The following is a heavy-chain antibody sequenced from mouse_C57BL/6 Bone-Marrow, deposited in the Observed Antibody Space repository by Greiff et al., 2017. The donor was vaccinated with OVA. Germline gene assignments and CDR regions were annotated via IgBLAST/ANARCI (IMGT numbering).Heavy chain of an antibody. CDR1: GYTFTSYW. CDR3: GRHGSTWFAY. D-gene: IGHD1-1*01. V-gene: IGHV1-52*01. CDR2: IDPSDSDT. J-gene: IGHJ3*01. Sequence: QVQLQQPGAELVRPGSSVKLSCKASGYTFTSYWMHWVKQRPIQGLEWIGNIDPSDSDTHYNQKFKDKATLTEDKSSSTAYMQLSSLTSEDSAVYYCGRHGSTWFAYWGQGTLVTVSA.